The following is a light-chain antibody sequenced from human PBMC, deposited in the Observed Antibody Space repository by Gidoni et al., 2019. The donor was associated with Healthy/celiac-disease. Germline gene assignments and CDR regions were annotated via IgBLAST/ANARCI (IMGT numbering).Light chain of an antibody. CDR3: QQYDNPPIT. CDR2: DAS. J-gene: IGKJ5*01. Sequence: DIQMTQSPSSLSASVGDRVTITCQASQDIRNYLNWYQQKPGKPPKLLIYDASNLETGVPSRFSGSGSGTDFTFTISSLQPEDIATYYCQQYDNPPITFGQGTRLEIK. CDR1: QDIRNY. V-gene: IGKV1-33*01.